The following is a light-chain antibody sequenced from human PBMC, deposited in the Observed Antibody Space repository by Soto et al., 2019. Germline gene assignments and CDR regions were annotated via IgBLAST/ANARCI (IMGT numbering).Light chain of an antibody. CDR1: SSDVGGYDY. J-gene: IGLJ2*01. CDR3: SSYVGSNSLV. Sequence: QSALTQPPSASGSPGQSVTISCTGTSSDVGGYDYVSWYQQHPGKAPKLMIYEVSKWPSGVPGRFSGSKSGNTASLTVSGLQAEDEADYYCSSYVGSNSLVFGGGTKLTVL. CDR2: EVS. V-gene: IGLV2-8*01.